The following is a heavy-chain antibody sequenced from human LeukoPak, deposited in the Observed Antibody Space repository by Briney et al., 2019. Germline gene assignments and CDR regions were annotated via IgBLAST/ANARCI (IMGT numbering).Heavy chain of an antibody. CDR3: ARRARGYSYGFYAFDI. Sequence: SETLSLTCAVYGGSFSGYYWSWIRQPPGKGLEWIGEINHSGSTNYNPSLKSRVTISVDTSKNQFSLKLSSVTGADTAVYYCARRARGYSYGFYAFDIWGQGTMVTVSS. D-gene: IGHD5-18*01. J-gene: IGHJ3*02. CDR2: INHSGST. V-gene: IGHV4-34*01. CDR1: GGSFSGYY.